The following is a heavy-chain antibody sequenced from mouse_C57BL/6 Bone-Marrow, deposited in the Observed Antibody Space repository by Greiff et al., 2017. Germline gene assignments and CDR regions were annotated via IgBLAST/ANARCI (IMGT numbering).Heavy chain of an antibody. CDR1: GYTFTSYW. Sequence: QVQLQQPGAELVKPGASVKLSCKASGYTFTSYWMHWVKQRPGQGLEWIGMIHPNSGSTNYNEKFKSKATLTVDKSSSTAYMQLSSLTSEDSAVYYCARYLDSNYWYFDVWGTGTTVTVSS. D-gene: IGHD2-5*01. J-gene: IGHJ1*03. CDR3: ARYLDSNYWYFDV. CDR2: IHPNSGST. V-gene: IGHV1-64*01.